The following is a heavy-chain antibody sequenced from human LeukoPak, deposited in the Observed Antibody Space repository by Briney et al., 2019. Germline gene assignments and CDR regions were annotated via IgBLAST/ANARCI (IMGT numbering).Heavy chain of an antibody. CDR3: AKALSIAAAGWSLYFDY. Sequence: GGSLRLSCAVSGFTFSSYAMNWVRQAPGKGLEWVSAISGSGGSTFYADSVKGRFTISRDSSKNTLYLQMNSLRAEDTAVYYCAKALSIAAAGWSLYFDYWGQGTLVTVSS. D-gene: IGHD6-13*01. CDR1: GFTFSSYA. J-gene: IGHJ4*02. CDR2: ISGSGGST. V-gene: IGHV3-23*01.